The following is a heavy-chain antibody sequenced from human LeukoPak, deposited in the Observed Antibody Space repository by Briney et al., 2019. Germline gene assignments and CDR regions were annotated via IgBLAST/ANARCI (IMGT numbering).Heavy chain of an antibody. CDR1: GGSISSGDYY. CDR3: ASADYYGSGSYPPFDY. Sequence: SQTLSLTCTVSGGSISSGDYYWGWIRQPPGKGLEWNGYIYYSGSTYYNPSLKSRVTISVDTSKNQFSLKLSSVTAADTAVYYCASADYYGSGSYPPFDYWGQGTLVTVSS. J-gene: IGHJ4*02. V-gene: IGHV4-30-4*08. D-gene: IGHD3-10*01. CDR2: IYYSGST.